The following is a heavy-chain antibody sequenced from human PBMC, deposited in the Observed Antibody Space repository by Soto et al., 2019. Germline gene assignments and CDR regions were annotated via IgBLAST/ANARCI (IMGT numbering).Heavy chain of an antibody. CDR3: AREGSYDTMDY. CDR1: GFTFSSYA. Sequence: GGSLRLSCAASGFTFSSYAMSWVRQAPGKGLEWVSAISGSGSTVYHADSVEGRLTISRDNAKNSLFLQMNSLRAEDTALYYCAREGSYDTMDYWGLGTLVTVSS. J-gene: IGHJ4*02. D-gene: IGHD3-22*01. V-gene: IGHV3-23*01. CDR2: ISGSGSTV.